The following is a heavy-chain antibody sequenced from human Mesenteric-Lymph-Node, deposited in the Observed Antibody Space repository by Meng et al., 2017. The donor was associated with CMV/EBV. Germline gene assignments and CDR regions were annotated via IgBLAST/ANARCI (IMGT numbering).Heavy chain of an antibody. D-gene: IGHD2-2*01. Sequence: GESLKISCAGSGFTFNSYSMNWVRQAPGKGLEWVSYISSGDTTIYYADSVKGRFTISRDNAKNSLYLQMNSLRPEDTAVYYCAGDHHFVVVPTAVGDYGMDVWGQGTTVTVSS. CDR3: AGDHHFVVVPTAVGDYGMDV. J-gene: IGHJ6*02. V-gene: IGHV3-48*04. CDR1: GFTFNSYS. CDR2: ISSGDTTI.